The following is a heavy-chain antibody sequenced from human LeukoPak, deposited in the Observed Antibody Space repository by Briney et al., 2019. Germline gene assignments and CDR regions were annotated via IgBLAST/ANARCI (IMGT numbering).Heavy chain of an antibody. CDR3: ARVDNFSYYYLDY. D-gene: IGHD3-10*01. CDR1: GGSISSYY. J-gene: IGHJ4*02. V-gene: IGHV4-59*01. Sequence: PSETLSLTCTVSGGSISSYYWSWIRQPPGKGLEWIGYISYSGNTNYNPSLKSRVTISVDTSKNQFSLRLSSVTAADTAVYYCARVDNFSYYYLDYWGQGTLVTVSS. CDR2: ISYSGNT.